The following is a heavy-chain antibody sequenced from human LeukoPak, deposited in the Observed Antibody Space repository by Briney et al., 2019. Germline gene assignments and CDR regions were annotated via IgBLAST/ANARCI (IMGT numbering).Heavy chain of an antibody. V-gene: IGHV3-21*01. D-gene: IGHD5-24*01. Sequence: GGSLRLSCAASGFAFSSYSMNWVRQAPGKGLEWVSSISSSSSYIYYADSVKGRFTISRDNAKNSLYLQMNSLRVEDTAVYYCASATKIDYWGQGTLVTVSS. CDR2: ISSSSSYI. CDR1: GFAFSSYS. J-gene: IGHJ4*02. CDR3: ASATKIDY.